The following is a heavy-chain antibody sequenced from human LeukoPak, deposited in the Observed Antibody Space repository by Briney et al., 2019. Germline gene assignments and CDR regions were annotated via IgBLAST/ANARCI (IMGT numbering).Heavy chain of an antibody. D-gene: IGHD3-10*01. CDR2: ISYDGSNK. Sequence: GGSLRLSCAASGFTFSTYAMHWVRQGPGKGLEWVAVISYDGSNKYYADSVKGRFTISRDNCKNTLYLQMSSLSAEDTAVYYCARTTTPHYYGSGGYALGYWGQGTLVTVPS. V-gene: IGHV3-30-3*01. CDR1: GFTFSTYA. CDR3: ARTTTPHYYGSGGYALGY. J-gene: IGHJ4*02.